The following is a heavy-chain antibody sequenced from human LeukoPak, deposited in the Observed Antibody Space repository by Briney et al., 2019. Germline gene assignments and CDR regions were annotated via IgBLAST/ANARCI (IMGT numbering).Heavy chain of an antibody. CDR1: GYTFTGYY. CDR3: VRGHCGSTDCYAWWLDP. CDR2: IKGSGDST. D-gene: IGHD2-2*01. Sequence: GASVKVSCKASGYTFTGYYLHWVRQAPGQGLEWMGIIKGSGDSTTYAQKFQGRVTITSDTSTSTVYMELSSLRPEDTAVYFCVRGHCGSTDCYAWWLDPWGQGTLVTVSS. J-gene: IGHJ5*02. V-gene: IGHV1-46*01.